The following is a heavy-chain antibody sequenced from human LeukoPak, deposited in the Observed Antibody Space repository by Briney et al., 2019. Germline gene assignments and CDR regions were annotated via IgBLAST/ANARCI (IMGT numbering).Heavy chain of an antibody. CDR2: IIPIFGTA. CDR3: ARAVVPAAISEYYFDY. V-gene: IGHV1-69*05. Sequence: ASVKVSCKASGGTFSSYAISWVQQAPGQGLEWMGGIIPIFGTANYAQKFQGRVTITTDESTSTAYMELSSLRSEDTAVYYCARAVVPAAISEYYFDYWGQGTLVTVSS. D-gene: IGHD2-2*01. CDR1: GGTFSSYA. J-gene: IGHJ4*02.